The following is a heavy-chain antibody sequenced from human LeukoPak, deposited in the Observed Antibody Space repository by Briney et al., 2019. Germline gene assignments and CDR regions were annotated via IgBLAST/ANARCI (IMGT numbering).Heavy chain of an antibody. CDR2: ISWNGGSI. CDR3: AKGGGGAFDI. V-gene: IGHV3-9*03. J-gene: IGHJ3*02. Sequence: VMSLRLSCAASGLTFGDYAMHSVRQVPGKGKEWVSYISWNGGSIDYADSVKGRFTISRDNAKNSLYLQMNSLRVEDMALYYCAKGGGGAFDIWGQGTMVTVSS. CDR1: GLTFGDYA. D-gene: IGHD3-3*01.